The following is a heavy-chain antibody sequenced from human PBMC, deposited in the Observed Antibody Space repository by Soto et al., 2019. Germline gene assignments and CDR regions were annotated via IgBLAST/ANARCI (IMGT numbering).Heavy chain of an antibody. CDR1: GGTFSSYA. CDR2: IIPISGTA. J-gene: IGHJ6*02. CDR3: AINPKDYYYYYGMDV. V-gene: IGHV1-69*13. Sequence: SVKVSCKASGGTFSSYAISWVRQAPGQGLEWMGGIIPISGTANYAQKFQGRVTITADESTSTAYMELSSLRSEDTAVYYCAINPKDYYYYYGMDVWGQGTTVTVSS.